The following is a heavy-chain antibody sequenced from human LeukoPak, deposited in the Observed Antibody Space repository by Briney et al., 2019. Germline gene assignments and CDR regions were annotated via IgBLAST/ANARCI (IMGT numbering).Heavy chain of an antibody. CDR2: IYYSGST. V-gene: IGHV4-59*13. CDR3: ARYSSSTWLGFDY. Sequence: PSKTLSLTCTVSGGSISTNYWSWIRQPPGKGLEWIGYIYYSGSTNYNPSLKSRVTISMDTSKSQFSLKLSSVTAADTAIYYCARYSSSTWLGFDYWGQGTLVTVSS. J-gene: IGHJ4*02. CDR1: GGSISTNY. D-gene: IGHD6-13*01.